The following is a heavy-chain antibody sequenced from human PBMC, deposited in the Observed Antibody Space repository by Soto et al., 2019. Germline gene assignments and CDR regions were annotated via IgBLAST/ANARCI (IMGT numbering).Heavy chain of an antibody. CDR1: GGSISSGDYY. CDR3: AWTNYYDSSDYSY. Sequence: PSETLSLTCTVSGGSISSGDYYWSWIRQPPGKGLEWIGYIYYSGSTYYNPSRKSRVTISVDTSKNQFSLKLSSVTAADTAVYYCAWTNYYDSSDYSYWGQGTLLTVSS. CDR2: IYYSGST. D-gene: IGHD3-22*01. V-gene: IGHV4-30-4*01. J-gene: IGHJ4*02.